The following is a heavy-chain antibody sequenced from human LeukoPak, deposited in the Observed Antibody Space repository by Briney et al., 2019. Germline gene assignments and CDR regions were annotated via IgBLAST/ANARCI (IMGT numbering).Heavy chain of an antibody. D-gene: IGHD2-15*01. J-gene: IGHJ6*03. CDR1: GGTFSSYA. CDR3: ARHGGSPPRYYYYMDV. Sequence: ASVKVSCKPAGGTFSSYAISWVREAPGQVLEWIGGIIPIFGTANYAQKFQGRVTITADKSTSTAYMELSSLRSDDTAVYYCARHGGSPPRYYYYMDVWGKGTTVTISS. V-gene: IGHV1-69*06. CDR2: IIPIFGTA.